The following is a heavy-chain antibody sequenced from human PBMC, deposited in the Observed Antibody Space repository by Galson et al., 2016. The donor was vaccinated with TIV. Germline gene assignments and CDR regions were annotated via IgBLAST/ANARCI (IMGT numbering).Heavy chain of an antibody. V-gene: IGHV4-38-2*02. J-gene: IGHJ6*02. Sequence: LSLTCAVSGYSITSGYYWGWIRQPPGKGLEWIGSIYYSGNIYSNPSLKSRLTISLDTSKNQFSLKLSSVTAADTAVYYCIREGSTVTMHHYFGMDVWGQGTSVTVSS. CDR3: IREGSTVTMHHYFGMDV. D-gene: IGHD4-17*01. CDR2: IYYSGNI. CDR1: GYSITSGYY.